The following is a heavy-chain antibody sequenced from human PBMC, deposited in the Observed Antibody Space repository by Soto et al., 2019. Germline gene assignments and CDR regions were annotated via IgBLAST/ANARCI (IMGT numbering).Heavy chain of an antibody. CDR2: IFNSGTT. Sequence: QVQLQESGPGLVKPSQPLSLTCSVSGASTVSHYHWTWIRQPPGKGLEWMGYIFNSGTTFYNPSLTSRLSISMDTSGNHFSLELRSVTAADTAVYYCALALGPTTGLDYWGQGTLVTVSS. D-gene: IGHD1-26*01. V-gene: IGHV4-31*02. J-gene: IGHJ4*02. CDR1: GASTVSHYH. CDR3: ALALGPTTGLDY.